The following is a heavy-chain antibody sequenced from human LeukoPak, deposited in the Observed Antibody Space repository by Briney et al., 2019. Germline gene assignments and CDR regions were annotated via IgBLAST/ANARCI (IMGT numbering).Heavy chain of an antibody. V-gene: IGHV3-30*18. D-gene: IGHD5-18*01. Sequence: GGSLRLSCAASGSTFSSYGMHWVRQAPGKGLEWVAVISYDGNNKYYADSVRGRFTISRDNSKNTLYLQMNSLRPEDTAVYYCAKEGDVDTGSLDYWGQGTLVTVSS. CDR2: ISYDGNNK. J-gene: IGHJ4*02. CDR1: GSTFSSYG. CDR3: AKEGDVDTGSLDY.